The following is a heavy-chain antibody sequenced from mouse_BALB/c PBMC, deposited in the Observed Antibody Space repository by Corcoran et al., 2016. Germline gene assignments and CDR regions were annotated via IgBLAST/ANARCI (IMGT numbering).Heavy chain of an antibody. Sequence: EVQLQQSGAELVKPGASVKLSCTASGFNIKDTYMHWVKQRPEQGLEWIVRIDPANGNTKYDPKFQGKATITADTSSNTAYLQLSSLRSEYTAVYYCASMNYWGQGNTLTVSS. V-gene: IGHV14-3*02. CDR1: GFNIKDTY. CDR2: IDPANGNT. CDR3: ASMNY. D-gene: IGHD2-3*01. J-gene: IGHJ2*01.